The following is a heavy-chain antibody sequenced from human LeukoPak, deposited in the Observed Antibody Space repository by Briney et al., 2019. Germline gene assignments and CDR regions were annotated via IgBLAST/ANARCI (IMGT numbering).Heavy chain of an antibody. Sequence: SETLSLTCTVSGGSISSYYWSWIRQPPGKGLEWIGYIYYSGSTNYNPSLKSRVTISVDTSKNQFSLKLSSVTAADTAVYYCARAIYSGYGTYNWLDPWGQGTLVTVSS. J-gene: IGHJ5*02. CDR3: ARAIYSGYGTYNWLDP. V-gene: IGHV4-59*01. D-gene: IGHD5-12*01. CDR1: GGSISSYY. CDR2: IYYSGST.